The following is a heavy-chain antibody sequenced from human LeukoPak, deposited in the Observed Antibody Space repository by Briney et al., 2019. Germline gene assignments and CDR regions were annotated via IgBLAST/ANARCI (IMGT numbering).Heavy chain of an antibody. CDR2: ISWNSGSI. CDR3: AKGSYSSSWYSRRAFDI. Sequence: SLRLSCAASGFTFDDYAMHWVRQAPGKGLEWVSGISWNSGSIGYADSVKGRFTISRDNAKNSLYLQMNSLRAEDTALYYCAKGSYSSSWYSRRAFDIWGQGIMVTVSS. J-gene: IGHJ3*02. CDR1: GFTFDDYA. D-gene: IGHD6-13*01. V-gene: IGHV3-9*01.